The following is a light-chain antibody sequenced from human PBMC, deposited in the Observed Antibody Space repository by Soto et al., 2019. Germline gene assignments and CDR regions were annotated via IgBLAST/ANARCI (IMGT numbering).Light chain of an antibody. CDR3: QQYHSYPLT. Sequence: DIQMTQSPSTLSASLGDRVTITCRASQSISSWLAWYQQKPGKAPNLLIYKASSLESGVPSRFSGSGSGTEFTLTISSLQPDDFATYFCQQYHSYPLTFGPGTKVDIK. CDR1: QSISSW. V-gene: IGKV1-5*03. CDR2: KAS. J-gene: IGKJ3*01.